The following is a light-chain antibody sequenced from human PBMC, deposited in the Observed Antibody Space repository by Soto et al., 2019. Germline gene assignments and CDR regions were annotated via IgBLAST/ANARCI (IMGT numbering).Light chain of an antibody. CDR2: GAS. CDR1: QGISSR. J-gene: IGKJ4*01. CDR3: QQASSFPLT. V-gene: IGKV1-12*01. Sequence: DIEMTQSPSSVSASVGDRVTITCRASQGISSRLAWYHQKPGEAPKLLIYGASRLQSGVPVRFSGSGSGTDFTLTISSLQPEDFATYYCQQASSFPLTFGGGTKVE.